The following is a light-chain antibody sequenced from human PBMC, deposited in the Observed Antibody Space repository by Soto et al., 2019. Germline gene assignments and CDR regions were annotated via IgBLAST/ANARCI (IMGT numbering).Light chain of an antibody. CDR1: SSDIGGYNY. J-gene: IGLJ2*01. CDR2: EVS. V-gene: IGLV2-14*01. Sequence: QSVLTQPASVSGSPGQSITISCTGTSSDIGGYNYVSWYQQHPGKAPKLMIYEVSNRPSGVSNRFSASKSGNTASLTISGLQAEDKADYYCSSYTSSNTRVVFGGGTQLTVL. CDR3: SSYTSSNTRVV.